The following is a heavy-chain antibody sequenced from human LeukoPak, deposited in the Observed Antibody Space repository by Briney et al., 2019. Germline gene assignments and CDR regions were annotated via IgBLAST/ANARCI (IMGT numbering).Heavy chain of an antibody. V-gene: IGHV3-23*01. CDR1: GFSFSSYA. Sequence: GGSLRLSCAASGFSFSSYAMSWIRQAPGKGLEWVSAISGSGGSTYYADSVKGRFTISRDNSKNSLYLQMNSLRAEDTAVYYCANVPADEFGIWGQGTMVTVSS. CDR2: ISGSGGST. J-gene: IGHJ3*02. CDR3: ANVPADEFGI.